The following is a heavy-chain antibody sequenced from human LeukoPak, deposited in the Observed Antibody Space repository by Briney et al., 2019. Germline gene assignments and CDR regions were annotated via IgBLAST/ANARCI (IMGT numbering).Heavy chain of an antibody. D-gene: IGHD5-18*01. CDR3: ARAYSYGYGPLDY. Sequence: GGSLRLSCAASGFTVSSNYMSWVRQAPGKGLEWVSVLYSGGSTYYADSVKGRFTISRDNSKNTLYLQMNSLRAEDTAVYYCARAYSYGYGPLDYWGQGTLVTVSS. CDR2: LYSGGST. CDR1: GFTVSSNY. V-gene: IGHV3-53*01. J-gene: IGHJ4*02.